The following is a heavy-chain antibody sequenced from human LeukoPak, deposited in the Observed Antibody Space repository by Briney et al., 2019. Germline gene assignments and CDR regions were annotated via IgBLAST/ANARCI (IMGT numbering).Heavy chain of an antibody. Sequence: SETLSLTCTVPGGSISSSSYYWGWIRQPPGKGLEWIGSIYYSGSTYYNPSLKSRVTISVDTSKNQFSLKPSSVTAADTAVYYCARLKYGEVDYWGQGTLVTVSS. V-gene: IGHV4-39*01. J-gene: IGHJ4*02. CDR2: IYYSGST. CDR3: ARLKYGEVDY. CDR1: GGSISSSSYY. D-gene: IGHD4-17*01.